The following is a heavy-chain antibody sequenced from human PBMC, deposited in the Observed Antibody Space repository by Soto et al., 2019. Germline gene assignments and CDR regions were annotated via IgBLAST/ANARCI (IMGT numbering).Heavy chain of an antibody. J-gene: IGHJ4*02. CDR1: GFTFSNYI. CDR2: ILHDGNNK. D-gene: IGHD3-10*01. Sequence: LRLSCAASGFTFSNYIMHWVRQAPGKGLEWVAIILHDGNNKYYADSVKGRFTISRDNSKNTLYLQMNSLRTEDTAIYYCARDDEGGSYCDLGYWGQGTLVTVSS. V-gene: IGHV3-30-3*01. CDR3: ARDDEGGSYCDLGY.